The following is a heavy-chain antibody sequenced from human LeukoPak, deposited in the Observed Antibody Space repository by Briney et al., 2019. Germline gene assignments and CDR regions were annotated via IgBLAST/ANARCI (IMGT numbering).Heavy chain of an antibody. CDR2: ISSSDSYI. D-gene: IGHD1-26*01. J-gene: IGHJ3*01. V-gene: IGHV3-21*01. Sequence: PGGSLRLSCAASGFTFNNYNMNWVRQAPGKGLEWVSSISSSDSYIYYADSVKGRFTISRDNAKNSLFLQMNNLRPEDTAVYYCARAAGVGRYAFDAWGPGTIVTVSS. CDR3: ARAAGVGRYAFDA. CDR1: GFTFNNYN.